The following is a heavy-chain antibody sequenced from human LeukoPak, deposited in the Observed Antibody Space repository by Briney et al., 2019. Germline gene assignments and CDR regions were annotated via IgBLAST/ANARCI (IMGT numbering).Heavy chain of an antibody. V-gene: IGHV4-34*01. CDR1: GGSFSGYY. CDR3: ARLGEGIAAAGTIYYYYYYMDV. Sequence: PSETLSLTCAVYGGSFSGYYCSWIRQPPGKGLECIGEINHSGSTNYNPSLKSRVTISVDTSKIQLSLKLSSVTAADTAVYYCARLGEGIAAAGTIYYYYYYMDVWGKGTTVTISS. D-gene: IGHD6-13*01. J-gene: IGHJ6*03. CDR2: INHSGST.